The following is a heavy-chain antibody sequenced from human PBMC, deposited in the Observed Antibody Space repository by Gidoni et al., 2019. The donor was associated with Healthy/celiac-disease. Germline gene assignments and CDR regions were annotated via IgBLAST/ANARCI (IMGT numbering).Heavy chain of an antibody. CDR3: ARDILEDSSGYYYQDAFDI. V-gene: IGHV3-21*01. Sequence: SISSSSSYIYYADSVKGRFTISRDNAKNSLYLQMNSLRAEDTAVYYCARDILEDSSGYYYQDAFDIWGQGTMVTVSS. J-gene: IGHJ3*02. D-gene: IGHD3-22*01. CDR2: ISSSSSYI.